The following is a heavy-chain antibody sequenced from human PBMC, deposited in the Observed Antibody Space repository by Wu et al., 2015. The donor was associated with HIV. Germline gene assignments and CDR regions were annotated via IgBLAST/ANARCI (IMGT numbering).Heavy chain of an antibody. Sequence: QVQLVQSGAEVKKPGASVRVSCKTSGYTFTTHGINWVRQAPGQGLEWMGWISTYGGKSNFALKFQGRVTMTTDRSTSTAYMELRNLKSDDTAIYYCARDPCTTMNCYTGNWLDAWGQGTLVTVSS. V-gene: IGHV1-18*01. CDR1: GYTFTTHG. CDR2: ISTYGGKS. J-gene: IGHJ5*02. D-gene: IGHD3-22*01. CDR3: ARDPCTTMNCYTGNWLDA.